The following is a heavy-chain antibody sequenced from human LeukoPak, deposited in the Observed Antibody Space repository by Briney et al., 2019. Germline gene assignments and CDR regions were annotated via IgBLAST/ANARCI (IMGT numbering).Heavy chain of an antibody. CDR3: ARGVHYYDSSGYLGY. J-gene: IGHJ4*02. V-gene: IGHV4-34*01. CDR1: GGSFRGYY. Sequence: SETLSLTCGVYGGSFRGYYWSWIRQPPGKGLEWIGEINHSGSTNYNPSLKSRVTISVDTSKNQFSLKLSSVTAADTAVYYCARGVHYYDSSGYLGYWGQGTLVTVSS. CDR2: INHSGST. D-gene: IGHD3-22*01.